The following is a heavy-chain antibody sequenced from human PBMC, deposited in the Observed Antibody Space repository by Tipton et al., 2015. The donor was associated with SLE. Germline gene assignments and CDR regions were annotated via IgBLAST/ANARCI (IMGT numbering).Heavy chain of an antibody. CDR3: AKDNGYNVLDS. CDR1: GFMFNSYG. CDR2: IQFDGGNE. D-gene: IGHD5-24*01. J-gene: IGHJ4*02. V-gene: IGHV3-30*02. Sequence: GSLRLSCAASGFMFNSYGMHWVRQAPGKGLEWVTFIQFDGGNEYYADSVKGRVTISRDNSKNTLYLQMNALRAEDTAVYYCAKDNGYNVLDSWGRGTLVTISS.